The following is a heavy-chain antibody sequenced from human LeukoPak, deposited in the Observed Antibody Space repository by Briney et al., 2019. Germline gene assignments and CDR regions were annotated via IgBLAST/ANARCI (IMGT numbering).Heavy chain of an antibody. Sequence: ASVKVSCKASGGTFSSYTISWVRQAPGQGLEWMGWISAYNGNTNYAQKLQGRVTMTTDTSTSTAYMELRSLRSDDTAVYYCARNPNNYDFWSGSPGGVDYWGQGTLVTVSS. CDR2: ISAYNGNT. CDR1: GGTFSSYT. CDR3: ARNPNNYDFWSGSPGGVDY. V-gene: IGHV1-18*01. D-gene: IGHD3-3*01. J-gene: IGHJ4*02.